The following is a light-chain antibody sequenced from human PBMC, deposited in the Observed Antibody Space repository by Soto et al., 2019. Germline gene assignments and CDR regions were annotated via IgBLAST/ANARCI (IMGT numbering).Light chain of an antibody. J-gene: IGLJ1*01. CDR2: EVS. Sequence: QSALTQPPSASGSPGQSVTISCTGTSSDVGGYNSVSWYQQHPGRAPKVMIYEVSKRPSGVPDRFSGSKSGNTAALTVSGLQAEDEADYYCSSYANSNNFVFGTGTKLTVL. CDR1: SSDVGGYNS. V-gene: IGLV2-8*01. CDR3: SSYANSNNFV.